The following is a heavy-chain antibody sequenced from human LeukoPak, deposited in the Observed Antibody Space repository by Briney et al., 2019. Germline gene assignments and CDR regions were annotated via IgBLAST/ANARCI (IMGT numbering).Heavy chain of an antibody. D-gene: IGHD2-15*01. J-gene: IGHJ5*02. CDR1: GYSINNYW. CDR3: ARQEYCSGGSCYTWFDP. V-gene: IGHV5-51*01. Sequence: EESLKISCKGSGYSINNYWIGWVRQMPGKGLEWMGIIYPADSDIRYSPSFQGQVTISADKSISTAYLQWSSLKASDTAMYYCARQEYCSGGSCYTWFDPWGQGTLVTVSS. CDR2: IYPADSDI.